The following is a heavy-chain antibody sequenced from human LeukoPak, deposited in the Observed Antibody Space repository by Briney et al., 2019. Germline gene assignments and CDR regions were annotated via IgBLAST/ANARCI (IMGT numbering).Heavy chain of an antibody. CDR2: IKQDGSEK. CDR3: ARDSGSLL. CDR1: GFTLSSYW. D-gene: IGHD1-26*01. Sequence: GGSLRLSCAASGFTLSSYWMSWVRQAPGKGLEWVANIKQDGSEKYYVDSVKGRFTISRDNAKNSLYLQMNSLRAEDTAVYYCARDSGSLLGGQGTLVTVSS. V-gene: IGHV3-7*01. J-gene: IGHJ4*02.